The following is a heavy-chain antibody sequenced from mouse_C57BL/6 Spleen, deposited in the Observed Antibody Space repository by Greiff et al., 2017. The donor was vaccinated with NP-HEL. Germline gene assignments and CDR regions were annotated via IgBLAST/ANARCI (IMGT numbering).Heavy chain of an antibody. CDR3: ARTAY. J-gene: IGHJ3*01. CDR2: IDPSDSYT. Sequence: QVQLQQPGAELVKPGASVKLSCKASGYTFTSYWMQWVKQRPGQGLEWIGEIDPSDSYTNYNQKFKGKATLTVDTSSSTAYMQLSSLTSEDSAVQYDARTAYWGQGTLVTVSA. V-gene: IGHV1-50*01. CDR1: GYTFTSYW.